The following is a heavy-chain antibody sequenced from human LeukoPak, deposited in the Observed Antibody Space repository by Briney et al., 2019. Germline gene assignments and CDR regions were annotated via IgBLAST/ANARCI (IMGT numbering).Heavy chain of an antibody. D-gene: IGHD3-10*01. J-gene: IGHJ4*02. CDR1: GFTFSNAW. CDR3: ARVGGH. Sequence: GGSLRLSCAASGFTFSNAWMSWVRQAPGKGLESVSVIYSGGSTYYADSVRGRFIISRDNSKNTLYLQMNSLRVEDTAVYYCARVGGHWGQGTLVTVSP. V-gene: IGHV3-53*01. CDR2: IYSGGST.